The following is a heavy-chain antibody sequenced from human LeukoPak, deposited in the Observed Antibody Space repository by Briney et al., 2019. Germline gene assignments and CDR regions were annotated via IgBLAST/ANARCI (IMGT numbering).Heavy chain of an antibody. Sequence: ASVKVSCKASGYTFTSHGISWVRQAPGQGIEWMGWISTYNGNTHSAQTLQGRITMTTDTSTSTAYMELRSLTSDDTAMYYCARGGYSSAWSALDYWGQGSLVTVSS. V-gene: IGHV1-18*01. CDR3: ARGGYSSAWSALDY. J-gene: IGHJ4*02. CDR2: ISTYNGNT. CDR1: GYTFTSHG. D-gene: IGHD6-19*01.